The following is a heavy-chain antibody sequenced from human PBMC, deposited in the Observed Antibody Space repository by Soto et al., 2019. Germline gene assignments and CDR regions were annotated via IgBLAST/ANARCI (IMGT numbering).Heavy chain of an antibody. Sequence: QVQLVQSGAEVKKPGSSVKVSCKASGGTFSTYAITWVRQAPGQGLEWMGGIIPIVGPANYAQKCQGRVTITADKSTSTAYMELSSLKSEDTAIYYCARDMTDDRDSSGYLSGYFDYWGQGTLVTVSS. J-gene: IGHJ4*02. CDR2: IIPIVGPA. CDR3: ARDMTDDRDSSGYLSGYFDY. V-gene: IGHV1-69*14. D-gene: IGHD3-22*01. CDR1: GGTFSTYA.